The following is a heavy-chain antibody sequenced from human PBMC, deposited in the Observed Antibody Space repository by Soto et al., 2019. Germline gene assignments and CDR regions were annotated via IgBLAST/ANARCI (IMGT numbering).Heavy chain of an antibody. V-gene: IGHV4-4*02. CDR3: AREGFDHRPDY. CDR2: MFASGSS. Sequence: QVQLQESGPGLVKPSETLSLTCAVSGDSISSPKWWSWYPQPPGKGLELIGEMFASGSSNYNPSLDYRVTISLDTSKNLFSLKLPSLTSADTAIYYCAREGFDHRPDYWGQGVPVTVSS. CDR1: GDSISSPKW. J-gene: IGHJ4*02.